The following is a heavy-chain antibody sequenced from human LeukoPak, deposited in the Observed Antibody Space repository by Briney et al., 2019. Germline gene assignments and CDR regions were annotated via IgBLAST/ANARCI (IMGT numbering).Heavy chain of an antibody. CDR1: GFTFSSYA. V-gene: IGHV3-23*01. CDR3: ARGSRGRGSSGYYYYYMDV. Sequence: GGSLRLSCAASGFTFSSYAMSWVRQAPGKGLEWVSAISGSGGSTYYADSVKGRFTISRDNSKNTLYLQMNSLRAEDTAVYYCARGSRGRGSSGYYYYYMDVWGKGTTVTVSS. CDR2: ISGSGGST. D-gene: IGHD6-6*01. J-gene: IGHJ6*03.